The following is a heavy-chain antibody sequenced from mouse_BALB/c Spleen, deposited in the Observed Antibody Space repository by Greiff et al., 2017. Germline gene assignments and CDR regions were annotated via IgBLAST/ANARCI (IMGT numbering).Heavy chain of an antibody. CDR3: ARYPHYYGSSYWYFDV. CDR1: GDSITSGY. D-gene: IGHD1-1*01. J-gene: IGHJ1*01. Sequence: EVQVVESGPSLVKPSQTLSLTCSVTGDSITSGYWNWIRKFPGNKLEYMGYISYSGSTYYNPSLKSRISITRDTSKNQYYLQLNSVTTEDTATYYCARYPHYYGSSYWYFDVWGAGTTVTVSS. V-gene: IGHV3-8*02. CDR2: ISYSGST.